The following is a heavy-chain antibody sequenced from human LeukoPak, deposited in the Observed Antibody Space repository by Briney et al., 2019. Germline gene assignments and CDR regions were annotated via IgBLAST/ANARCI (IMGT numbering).Heavy chain of an antibody. Sequence: PGGSLRLSCAASGFTFSSYAMSWVRQAPGKGLEWVSAISGSGGSTYYADSVKGRFTISRDNSKNTLYLQMNSLRAEDTAVYYCARDRQEPGIAVAGTLDYWGQGTLVTVSS. V-gene: IGHV3-23*01. J-gene: IGHJ4*02. CDR1: GFTFSSYA. D-gene: IGHD6-19*01. CDR2: ISGSGGST. CDR3: ARDRQEPGIAVAGTLDY.